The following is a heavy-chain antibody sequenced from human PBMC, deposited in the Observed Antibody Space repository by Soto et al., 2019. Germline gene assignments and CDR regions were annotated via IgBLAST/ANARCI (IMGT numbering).Heavy chain of an antibody. Sequence: GGSLRLSCAASASGSTFSGYTMHWVRQAPGKGLEWVAIISFDGNHKFYADSVKGRFTISRDNYKNTLFLQMNNLRPEDTALYSCARDGPDGYIGFDSWGQGTLVTVCS. J-gene: IGHJ4*02. V-gene: IGHV3-30-3*01. D-gene: IGHD5-12*01. CDR2: ISFDGNHK. CDR3: ARDGPDGYIGFDS. CDR1: ASGSTFSGYT.